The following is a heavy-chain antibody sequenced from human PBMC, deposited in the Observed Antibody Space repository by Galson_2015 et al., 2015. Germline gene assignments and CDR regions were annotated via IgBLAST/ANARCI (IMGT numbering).Heavy chain of an antibody. CDR2: ISSSSSTI. J-gene: IGHJ4*02. CDR1: GFTFSSYS. V-gene: IGHV3-48*02. Sequence: SLRLSCAASGFTFSSYSMNWVRQAPGKGLEWVSYISSSSSTIYYADSVKGRFTISRDNAKNSLYLQMNSLRDEDTAVYYCARDLYSGYTPMYDYWGQGTLVTVSS. D-gene: IGHD3-22*01. CDR3: ARDLYSGYTPMYDY.